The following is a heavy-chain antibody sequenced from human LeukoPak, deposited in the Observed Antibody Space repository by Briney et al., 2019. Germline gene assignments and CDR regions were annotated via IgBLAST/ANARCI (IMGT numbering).Heavy chain of an antibody. CDR3: AREDIVVVPAASYGGYYYYYGMDV. D-gene: IGHD2-2*01. J-gene: IGHJ6*02. CDR2: ITDGGGST. Sequence: GGSLRLSCAASGFTFNCCTMGWVRQTPGKGLEWVSSITDGGGSTYYADSVKGPFTISRDNSKNTLYLRMNSLRAEDTAVYYCAREDIVVVPAASYGGYYYYYGMDVWGQGTTVTVSS. V-gene: IGHV3-23*01. CDR1: GFTFNCCT.